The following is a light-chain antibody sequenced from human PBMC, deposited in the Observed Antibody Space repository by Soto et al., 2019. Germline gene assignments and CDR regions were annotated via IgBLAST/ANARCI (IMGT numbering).Light chain of an antibody. CDR3: HQYNHWLTWT. V-gene: IGKV3-15*01. CDR2: SAS. J-gene: IGKJ1*01. CDR1: QSVSSK. Sequence: DIVMTQSPATLSLSPGQRATLSCRASQSVSSKLALYQQRPGQAPRLLIYSASTRATGIPARFSGSGSGTEFTLTISSLQSEDFAVYYCHQYNHWLTWTFGQGTKVEIK.